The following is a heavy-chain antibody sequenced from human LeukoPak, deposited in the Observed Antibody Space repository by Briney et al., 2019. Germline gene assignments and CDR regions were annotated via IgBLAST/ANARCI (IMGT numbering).Heavy chain of an antibody. CDR1: GFTFSSYW. V-gene: IGHV3-74*01. CDR3: ATGPFTTAAGSLGY. J-gene: IGHJ4*02. CDR2: INSDGSST. D-gene: IGHD6-13*01. Sequence: GGSLRLSCAASGFTFSSYWMHWVRQAPGKGLVWVSRINSDGSSTSYADSVKGRFTISRDNAKNTLYLQMNSLRAEDTAVYYCATGPFTTAAGSLGYWGQGTLVTVSS.